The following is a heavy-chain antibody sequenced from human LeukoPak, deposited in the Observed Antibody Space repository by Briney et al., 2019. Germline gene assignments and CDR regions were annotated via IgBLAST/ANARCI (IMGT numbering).Heavy chain of an antibody. J-gene: IGHJ6*02. D-gene: IGHD3-10*01. CDR2: IMWRSGST. CDR1: GFTSDDHA. V-gene: IGHV3-9*02. CDR3: TKDLTPGGADV. Sequence: GVSLRLSCAVSGFTSDDHAMHWVRQASGKGLEWVAGIMWRSGSTGYGDSVKGRFTISRDNAKKSLYLQMNGLRVEDTAFYYCTKDLTPGGADVWGQGTTVTVS.